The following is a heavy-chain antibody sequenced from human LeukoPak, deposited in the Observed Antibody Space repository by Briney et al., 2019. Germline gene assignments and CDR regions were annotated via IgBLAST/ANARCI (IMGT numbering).Heavy chain of an antibody. CDR2: IYYSGST. CDR3: ARLGNGDYEYFQH. CDR1: GGSISSYY. D-gene: IGHD4-17*01. V-gene: IGHV4-59*08. J-gene: IGHJ1*01. Sequence: PSETLSLTCIVSGGSISSYYWSWIRQPPGKGLEWIGYIYYSGSTNYNPSLKSRVTISVDTSKNQFSLKLSSVTAADTAVYYCARLGNGDYEYFQHWGQGTLVTVSS.